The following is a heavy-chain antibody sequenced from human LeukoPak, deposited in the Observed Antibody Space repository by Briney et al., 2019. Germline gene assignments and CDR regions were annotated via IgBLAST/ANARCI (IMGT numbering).Heavy chain of an antibody. CDR1: GFTFRSYS. D-gene: IGHD1-26*01. Sequence: PGGSLRLSCGASGFTFRSYSVNWVRQAPGKGLEWVSYISSSSSTIYYADSVKGRFTISRDNAKNSLYLQMNSLRAEDTAVYYCARDLGLSGSDYWGQGTLVTVSS. CDR3: ARDLGLSGSDY. J-gene: IGHJ4*02. CDR2: ISSSSSTI. V-gene: IGHV3-48*04.